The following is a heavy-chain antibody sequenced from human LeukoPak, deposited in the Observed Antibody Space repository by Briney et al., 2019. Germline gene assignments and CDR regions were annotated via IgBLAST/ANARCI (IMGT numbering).Heavy chain of an antibody. CDR2: IWYDGGNK. D-gene: IGHD3-10*01. J-gene: IGHJ4*02. Sequence: GGSLRLSCAASGFTFSSYGMHWVRQAPGKGLEWVAAIWYDGGNKYYADSVKGRFTISRDNSKNTLYLQMNSLRAEDTAVYYCAKDDGSGSYYNVRFDYWGQGTLVTVSS. CDR3: AKDDGSGSYYNVRFDY. V-gene: IGHV3-33*06. CDR1: GFTFSSYG.